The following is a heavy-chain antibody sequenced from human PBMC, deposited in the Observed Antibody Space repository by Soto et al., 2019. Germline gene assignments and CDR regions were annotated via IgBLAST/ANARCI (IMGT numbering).Heavy chain of an antibody. V-gene: IGHV3-9*01. J-gene: IGHJ4*02. CDR3: AKDMGYSGSDSFDY. D-gene: IGHD5-12*01. Sequence: EVQLVESGGGLVQPGRSLRLSCAASGFTFDDYAMHWVRQAPGKGLEWVSGISWNSGSIGYADSVKGRFTISRDNAKNSLYLQMNSLRAEDTALYYCAKDMGYSGSDSFDYWGQGTLVTVSS. CDR1: GFTFDDYA. CDR2: ISWNSGSI.